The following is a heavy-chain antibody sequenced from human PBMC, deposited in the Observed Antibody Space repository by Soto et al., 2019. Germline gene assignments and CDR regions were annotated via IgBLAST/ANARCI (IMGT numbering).Heavy chain of an antibody. Sequence: PSETLSLTCAVYGGSFSGYYWSWIRQPPGKGLEWIGEINHSGSTNYNPSLKSRVTISVDRSKNQFSLKLSSVTAADTAVYYCARGDCSGGSCYFDYWGQGXLVTVSS. CDR1: GGSFSGYY. V-gene: IGHV4-34*01. J-gene: IGHJ4*02. CDR3: ARGDCSGGSCYFDY. D-gene: IGHD2-15*01. CDR2: INHSGST.